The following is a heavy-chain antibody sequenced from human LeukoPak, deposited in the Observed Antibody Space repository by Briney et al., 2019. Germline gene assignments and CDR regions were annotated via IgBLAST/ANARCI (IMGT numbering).Heavy chain of an antibody. J-gene: IGHJ4*02. CDR2: IYYSGST. CDR1: GGSISSTSYY. Sequence: SETLSLTCTVSGGSISSTSYYWGWIRQPPGKGLEWVGSIYYSGSTYYNPSLKSRVTISVDTSKNQFSLKLSSVTAADTAVYYCARILWFGQFYFDFWGPGTLVTVSS. CDR3: ARILWFGQFYFDF. D-gene: IGHD3-10*01. V-gene: IGHV4-39*07.